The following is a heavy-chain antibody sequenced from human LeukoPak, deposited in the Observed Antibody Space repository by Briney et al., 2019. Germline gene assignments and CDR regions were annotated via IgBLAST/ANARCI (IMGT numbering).Heavy chain of an antibody. CDR2: ISSRTSDT. J-gene: IGHJ4*02. CDR3: ARGADQEFDF. Sequence: PGGSLRLSCAASGFTFSDYYMSWIRQAPGKGLEWVSYISSRTSDTNYVDSVKGRFTISRDNAKNSLYLHMSSLRSEDTATYFCARGADQEFDFWGQGTLVTVSS. V-gene: IGHV3-11*05. CDR1: GFTFSDYY.